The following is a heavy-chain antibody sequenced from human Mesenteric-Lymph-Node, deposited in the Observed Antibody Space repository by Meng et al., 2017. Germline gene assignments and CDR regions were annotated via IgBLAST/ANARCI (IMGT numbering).Heavy chain of an antibody. V-gene: IGHV1-3*01. D-gene: IGHD3-22*01. J-gene: IGHJ4*02. Sequence: ASVKVSCKASGYTFTSYAMHWVRQAPGQRLEWMGWINAGNGNTKYSQKFQGRVTITRDTSASTAYMELSSVTAADTAVYYCARGPWERTWTYYYDSSGYLYLDYWGQGTLVTVSS. CDR1: GYTFTSYA. CDR2: INAGNGNT. CDR3: ARGPWERTWTYYYDSSGYLYLDY.